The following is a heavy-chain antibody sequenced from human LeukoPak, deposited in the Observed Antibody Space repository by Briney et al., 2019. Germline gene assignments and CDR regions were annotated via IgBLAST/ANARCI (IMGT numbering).Heavy chain of an antibody. CDR3: ARHYDSGSYPLDF. D-gene: IGHD3-10*01. CDR2: IYSSGST. CDR1: GGSIRGYF. J-gene: IGHJ4*02. V-gene: IGHV4-59*08. Sequence: SETLSLTCTVSGGSIRGYFWSWIRQPPGKGLEWIGHIYSSGSTTYTPSLRGRVTISLDTSKNQFSLKLSSVTAADTAVYYCARHYDSGSYPLDFWAQGTLVTVSS.